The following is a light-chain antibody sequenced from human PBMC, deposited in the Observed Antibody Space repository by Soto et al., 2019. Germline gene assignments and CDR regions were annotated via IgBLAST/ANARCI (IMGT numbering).Light chain of an antibody. J-gene: IGKJ2*01. CDR2: DAS. Sequence: DIQMTQSPPSLSASVGDRVTITCQASQDISNYLNWYQQKPGKAPKLLIYDASNLKTGVPSRFSGSGSGTDFTFTISSLQPEDIATYYCQQYDNLPTYTFGQGTKLEIK. V-gene: IGKV1-33*01. CDR1: QDISNY. CDR3: QQYDNLPTYT.